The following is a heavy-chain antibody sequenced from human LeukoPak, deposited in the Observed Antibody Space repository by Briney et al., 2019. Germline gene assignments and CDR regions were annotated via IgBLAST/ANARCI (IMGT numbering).Heavy chain of an antibody. CDR1: GFTFSNFG. CDR2: IRYDGSNK. CDR3: ARDRGLIYLDY. Sequence: GRSLRLSCAASGFTFSNFGMHWVRQVPGKGLESVAVIRYDGSNKYYADSVKGRFTLSRDDSKNTVYLQMDSLRAEDTAVYYCARDRGLIYLDYWGQGTLVTVSS. V-gene: IGHV3-33*01. D-gene: IGHD3-10*01. J-gene: IGHJ4*02.